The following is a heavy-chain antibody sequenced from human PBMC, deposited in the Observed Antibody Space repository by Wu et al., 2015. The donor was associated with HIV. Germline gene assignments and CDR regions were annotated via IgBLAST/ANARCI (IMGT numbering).Heavy chain of an antibody. Sequence: KPGASVKVSCKASGYTFTSYGISWVRQAPGQGLEWMGWISAYNGNTNYAQKLQGRVTMTTDTSTSTAYMELRSLRSDDTAVYYCARDSPVGYSYGYSHDAFDIWGQGTMVTVSS. CDR1: GYTFTSYG. CDR2: ISAYNGNT. D-gene: IGHD5-18*01. V-gene: IGHV1-18*01. CDR3: ARDSPVGYSYGYSHDAFDI. J-gene: IGHJ3*02.